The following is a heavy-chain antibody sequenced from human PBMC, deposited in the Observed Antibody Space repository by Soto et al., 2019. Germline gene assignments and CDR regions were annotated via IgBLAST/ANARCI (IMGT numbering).Heavy chain of an antibody. CDR3: AKVFAAALIDY. CDR1: GFTSSSYG. V-gene: IGHV3-30*18. D-gene: IGHD6-6*01. J-gene: IGHJ4*02. CDR2: ISYDGSNK. Sequence: GSLRLSCAASGFTSSSYGMHWVRQAPGKGLEWVAVISYDGSNKYYADSVKGRFTISRDNSKNTLYLQMNSLRAEDTAVYYCAKVFAAALIDYWGQGTLVTVSS.